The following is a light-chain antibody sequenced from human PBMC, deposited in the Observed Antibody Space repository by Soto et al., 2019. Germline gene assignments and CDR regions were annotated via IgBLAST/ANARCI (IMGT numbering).Light chain of an antibody. Sequence: QSVLTQPPSVSGAPGQRVTISCTGSSSNIGAGYDVHWYQQLPGTAPKLLIYGKSNRHSGVPDRFSGSKSGPSATLAMTGLRAEDEADDYCQSYDSSLSGWVFGGGTKVTVL. CDR3: QSYDSSLSGWV. CDR1: SSNIGAGYD. CDR2: GKS. J-gene: IGLJ3*02. V-gene: IGLV1-40*01.